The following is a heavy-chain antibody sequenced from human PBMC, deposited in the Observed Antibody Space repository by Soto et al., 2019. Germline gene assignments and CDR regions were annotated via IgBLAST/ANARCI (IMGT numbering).Heavy chain of an antibody. Sequence: QVQLVESGGGVVQPGRSLRLSCAVSGFTFSTYGMHWVRQAPGKGLEWVAVIWYDGSNKYYADSVKGRFTISRDNSKNTLYLQMNSLGAEDTAVYYCARRWAYDAFDFWGQGTMVTVSS. D-gene: IGHD1-26*01. V-gene: IGHV3-33*01. CDR2: IWYDGSNK. J-gene: IGHJ3*01. CDR3: ARRWAYDAFDF. CDR1: GFTFSTYG.